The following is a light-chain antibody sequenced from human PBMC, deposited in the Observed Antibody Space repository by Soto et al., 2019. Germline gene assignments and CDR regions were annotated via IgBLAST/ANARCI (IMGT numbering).Light chain of an antibody. V-gene: IGKV3-20*01. CDR1: QSVSSSY. CDR3: QQYNDRPPIT. J-gene: IGKJ5*01. CDR2: GAS. Sequence: EIVLTQSPGTLSLSPGERATRSCRASQSVSSSYLAWYQQKPGQAPRLLIYGASSRATGIPDRFSGSGSGTDFTLTISRLEPEDFAVYYCQQYNDRPPITFGQGTRLEIK.